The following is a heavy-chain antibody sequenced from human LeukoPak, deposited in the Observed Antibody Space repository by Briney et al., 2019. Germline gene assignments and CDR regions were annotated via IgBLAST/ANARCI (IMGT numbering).Heavy chain of an antibody. CDR3: ARLPYKYSGSPGYFQH. V-gene: IGHV5-51*01. J-gene: IGHJ1*01. D-gene: IGHD1-26*01. CDR1: GYSFTSYW. Sequence: GESLKISCKGSGYSFTSYWIGWVRQMPGKGLEWMGIIYPGDSDTRYSPSFQGQVTISADKSISTAYLQWSSLKASDTAMYYCARLPYKYSGSPGYFQHWGQGTLVTVSS. CDR2: IYPGDSDT.